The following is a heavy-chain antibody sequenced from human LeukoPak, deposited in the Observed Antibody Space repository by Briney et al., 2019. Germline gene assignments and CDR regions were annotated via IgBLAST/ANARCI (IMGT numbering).Heavy chain of an antibody. CDR2: ISAYNGDT. CDR1: GYTFTSYG. J-gene: IGHJ6*03. D-gene: IGHD4-17*01. Sequence: ASVKVSCKASGYTFTSYGINWVRQAPGQGLEWMGWISAYNGDTNYAQKLQGRVTMTTDTSTSTAYMELRSLRSDDTAVYYCASCKGGGDLGPFYYYYYMDVWGKGTTVTVSS. V-gene: IGHV1-18*01. CDR3: ASCKGGGDLGPFYYYYYMDV.